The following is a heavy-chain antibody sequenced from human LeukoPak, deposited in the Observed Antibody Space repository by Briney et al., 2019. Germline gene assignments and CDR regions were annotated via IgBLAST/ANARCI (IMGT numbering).Heavy chain of an antibody. CDR3: AGGNSTFDY. D-gene: IGHD2-21*01. V-gene: IGHV4-34*01. J-gene: IGHJ4*02. Sequence: SETLSLTCAVYGGSFSGYYWSWIRRPPGKGLEWIGEINHSGSTNYNPSLKSRVTISVDTSKNQFSLKLSSVTAADTAVYYCAGGNSTFDYWGQGTLVTVSS. CDR1: GGSFSGYY. CDR2: INHSGST.